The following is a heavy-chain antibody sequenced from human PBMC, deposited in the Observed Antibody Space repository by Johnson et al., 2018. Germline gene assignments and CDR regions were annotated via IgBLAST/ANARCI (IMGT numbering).Heavy chain of an antibody. CDR2: INHSGST. V-gene: IGHV4-34*01. J-gene: IGHJ6*02. CDR1: GGSFSGYY. CDR3: ARVGGYQLLYPISYYYYGMDV. D-gene: IGHD2-2*02. Sequence: QVQLQQWGAGLLKPSETLSLTCAVYGGSFSGYYWSWIRQPPGQGLAWIGEINHSGSTNYNPSLKSRVTISVDTSKNQFSLKLSSVTAADTAVYYCARVGGYQLLYPISYYYYGMDVWGQGTTVTVSS.